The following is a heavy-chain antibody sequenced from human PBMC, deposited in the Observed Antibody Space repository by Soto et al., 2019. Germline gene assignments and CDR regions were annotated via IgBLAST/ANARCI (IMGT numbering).Heavy chain of an antibody. J-gene: IGHJ4*02. Sequence: QVQFPQCGAGLLKPSETLSLTCAASGGSLSDYYWLWIRQSPGKGLEWIGDIHHRGSTNYNPSLTSRVAISLVTSTYLCSLRLTSVTSADAAVYFCARGETYNNYPLRWSQGSRVTVSS. CDR1: GGSLSDYY. D-gene: IGHD4-4*01. CDR2: IHHRGST. V-gene: IGHV4-34*01. CDR3: ARGETYNNYPLR.